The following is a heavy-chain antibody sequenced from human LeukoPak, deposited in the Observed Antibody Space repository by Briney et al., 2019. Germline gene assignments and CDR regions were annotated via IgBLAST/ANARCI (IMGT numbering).Heavy chain of an antibody. J-gene: IGHJ6*02. CDR1: GGSISGSNW. V-gene: IGHV4-4*02. CDR2: IYHSGST. D-gene: IGHD6-13*01. CDR3: AREARPPYSSSVPSTPWYGMDV. Sequence: PSGTLSLTCAVSGGSISGSNWWSWVRQSPGKGLEWIGEIYHSGSTNYNPSLKNRITISVDKSKNLFSLKLSSVTAADAGVYYCAREARPPYSSSVPSTPWYGMDVWGQGTTVTVSS.